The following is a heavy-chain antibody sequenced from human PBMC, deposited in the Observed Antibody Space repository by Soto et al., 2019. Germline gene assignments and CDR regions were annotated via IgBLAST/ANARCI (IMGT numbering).Heavy chain of an antibody. V-gene: IGHV3-33*01. CDR2: IWYDGSNK. Sequence: QVQLVESGGGVVQPGRSLRLSCAASGFTFSSYGMHWVRQAPGKGLEWVAVIWYDGSNKYYADSVKGRFTISRDNSKNTLYLQMNSLRAEDTAVYYCARDFFAYSSSSGIAAAGTADYWGQGTLVTVSS. CDR3: ARDFFAYSSSSGIAAAGTADY. D-gene: IGHD6-13*01. CDR1: GFTFSSYG. J-gene: IGHJ4*02.